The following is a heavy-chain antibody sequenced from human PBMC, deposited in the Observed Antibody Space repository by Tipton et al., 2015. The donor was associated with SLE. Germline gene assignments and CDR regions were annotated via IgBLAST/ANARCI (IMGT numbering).Heavy chain of an antibody. CDR3: ARGVSDGYKKAFDI. D-gene: IGHD5-24*01. V-gene: IGHV4-59*08. J-gene: IGHJ3*02. Sequence: TLSLTCSVSGGSISNNHWMWIRQPPGKGLDWIGYISYGGGTNYNPSLKSRVTMSVDTAKNQFSLKLTSVTAADTAVYYRARGVSDGYKKAFDIWGQGTVVTVSS. CDR1: GGSISNNH. CDR2: ISYGGGT.